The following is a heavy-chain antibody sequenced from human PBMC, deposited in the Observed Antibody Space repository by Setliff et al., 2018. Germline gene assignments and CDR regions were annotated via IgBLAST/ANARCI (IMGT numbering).Heavy chain of an antibody. CDR2: IDHSGST. J-gene: IGHJ6*04. D-gene: IGHD3-3*01. Sequence: PSETLSLTCTVSGGSISSSNWWTWVRQPPGKGLEWIGEIDHSGSTNYNPSLKSRVTISVDKSKNQLSLKLSSVTAANTAVYYWARKKTNDCWGGDYDLGVDVWGKGTMVTVSS. CDR3: ARKKTNDCWGGDYDLGVDV. CDR1: GGSISSSNW. V-gene: IGHV4-4*02.